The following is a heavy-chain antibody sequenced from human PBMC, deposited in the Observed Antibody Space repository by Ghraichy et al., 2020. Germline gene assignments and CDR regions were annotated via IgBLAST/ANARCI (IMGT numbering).Heavy chain of an antibody. CDR3: ARQSYGGNSDFDY. CDR1: GGSISSYY. CDR2: IYYSGST. Sequence: SETLSLTCTVSGGSISSYYWSWIRQPPGKGLEWIGYIYYSGSTNYNPSLKSRVTISVDTSKNQFSLKLSSVTAADTAVYYCARQSYGGNSDFDYWGQGTLVTVSS. D-gene: IGHD4-23*01. J-gene: IGHJ4*02. V-gene: IGHV4-59*01.